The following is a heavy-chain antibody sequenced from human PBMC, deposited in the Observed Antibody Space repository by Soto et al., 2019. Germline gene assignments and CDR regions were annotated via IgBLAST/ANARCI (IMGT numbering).Heavy chain of an antibody. J-gene: IGHJ6*02. CDR1: GFTVSSNY. D-gene: IGHD2-15*01. CDR3: ARKGASVQLLREDV. CDR2: SYSGGST. Sequence: EVQLVESGGGLVQPGGSLRLSCAASGFTVSSNYMSWVRQAPGKWLEWVSVSYSGGSTYYADSVKGRFTISRDNSKNTLYLQMNSLRAEDTAVYYCARKGASVQLLREDVWGQGTTVTVSS. V-gene: IGHV3-66*01.